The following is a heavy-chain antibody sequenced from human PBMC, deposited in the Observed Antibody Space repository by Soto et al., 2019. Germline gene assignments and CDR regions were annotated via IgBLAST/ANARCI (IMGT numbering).Heavy chain of an antibody. D-gene: IGHD5-18*01. CDR2: ISYDGSDK. V-gene: IGHV3-30-3*01. J-gene: IGHJ4*02. CDR1: GFTFRSYA. CDR3: ASLDTARIKIAGY. Sequence: WGSLRLSCAASGFTFRSYAMHRGPQAQGKGLEWVAVISYDGSDKYSADSVKGRFTISRDNSKNTLYLQMNSLTVEDRAIYYCASLDTARIKIAGYWGQGIQVTVSS.